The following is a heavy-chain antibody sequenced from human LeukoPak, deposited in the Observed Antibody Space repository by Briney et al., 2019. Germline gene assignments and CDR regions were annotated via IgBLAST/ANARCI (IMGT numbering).Heavy chain of an antibody. CDR1: GYTFTAYY. V-gene: IGHV1-2*02. D-gene: IGHD1-26*01. Sequence: GASVKVSCKASGYTFTAYYMHWVRQAPGQGLEWMGRINPDTAETNFAQKFQGRVTMTRDTSISTAYMELSRLRSDDTAVYYCARSSQSRELRHWGQGTLVTVSS. CDR3: ARSSQSRELRH. CDR2: INPDTAET. J-gene: IGHJ4*02.